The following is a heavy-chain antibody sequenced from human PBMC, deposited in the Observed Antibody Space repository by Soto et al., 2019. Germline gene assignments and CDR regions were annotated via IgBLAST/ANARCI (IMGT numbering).Heavy chain of an antibody. J-gene: IGHJ4*02. Sequence: QLQLQESGPGLVKPSETLSLTCTVSGGSIISSSYYWAWIRQPPGKGLEWLGNIDYSGNTYYNPSLERRVAISVDTSKNQFSLKLTSVTAVDTAVYYCERHVSVSGYEYYFDQWGQGTLVTVSS. CDR3: ERHVSVSGYEYYFDQ. CDR2: IDYSGNT. D-gene: IGHD5-12*01. CDR1: GGSIISSSYY. V-gene: IGHV4-39*01.